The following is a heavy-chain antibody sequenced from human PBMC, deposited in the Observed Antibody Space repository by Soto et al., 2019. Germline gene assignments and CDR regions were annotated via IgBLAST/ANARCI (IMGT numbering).Heavy chain of an antibody. Sequence: ASVKVSCKASGYTFTSYGISWVRQASGQGLEWMGWISAYNGNTNYAQKLQGRVTMTTDTSTSTAYMELRSLRSDDTAVYYCARWAYGDYWFAPWGQGTLVTVSS. CDR2: ISAYNGNT. D-gene: IGHD4-17*01. J-gene: IGHJ5*02. CDR1: GYTFTSYG. CDR3: ARWAYGDYWFAP. V-gene: IGHV1-18*01.